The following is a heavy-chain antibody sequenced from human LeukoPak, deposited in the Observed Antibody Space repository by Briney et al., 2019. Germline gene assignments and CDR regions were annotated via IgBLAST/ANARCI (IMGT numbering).Heavy chain of an antibody. D-gene: IGHD3-22*01. CDR2: ISGSGGNT. CDR1: GFTFSSYA. J-gene: IGHJ4*02. V-gene: IGHV3-23*01. CDR3: AKAYYDSSGIRYSDY. Sequence: GGSLRLSCAASGFTFSSYAMNWVRQAPGKGLEWVSGISGSGGNTYYADSVKGRFTISRDNSKNTLYLQMNSLRAEDTAVYYCAKAYYDSSGIRYSDYWGQGTLVTVSS.